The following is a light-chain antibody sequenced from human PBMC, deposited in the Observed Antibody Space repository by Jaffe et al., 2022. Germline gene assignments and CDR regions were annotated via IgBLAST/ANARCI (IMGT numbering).Light chain of an antibody. CDR3: SSYAGNRNYV. V-gene: IGLV2-8*01. J-gene: IGLJ1*01. CDR2: EVS. Sequence: QSALTQPPSASGSPGQSVTISCTGTTSDVGGYNYVSWYQQHPGKAPRLMIYEVSKRPSGVPDRFSGSKSGNTASLTVSGLQADDEADYYCSSYAGNRNYVFGTGTKVTVL. CDR1: TSDVGGYNY.